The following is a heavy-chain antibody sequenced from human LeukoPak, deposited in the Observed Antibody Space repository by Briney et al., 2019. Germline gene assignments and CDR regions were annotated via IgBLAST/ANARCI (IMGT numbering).Heavy chain of an antibody. CDR2: IYFSGRT. CDR3: ARHRRSGWVGTDY. V-gene: IGHV4-39*01. Sequence: SETLSLTCTVSGASISTSGYYWDWIRQPPGKGLEWIGNIYFSGRTYYDPSLTSRVTISVDTARNQFSLKLGSVTAADTAVYYCARHRRSGWVGTDYWGQGTLVTVSS. J-gene: IGHJ4*02. D-gene: IGHD6-19*01. CDR1: GASISTSGYY.